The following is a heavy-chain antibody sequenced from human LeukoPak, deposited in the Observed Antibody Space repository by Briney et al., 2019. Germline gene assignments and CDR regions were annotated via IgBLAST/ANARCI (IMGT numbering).Heavy chain of an antibody. D-gene: IGHD3-22*01. J-gene: IGHJ4*02. CDR1: GGSISSGGYY. CDR2: IYHSGST. CDR3: ARHESYYYDSSGYYVDYFDY. V-gene: IGHV4-30-2*01. Sequence: PSETLSLTCTVSGGSISSGGYYWSWIRQPPGKGLEWIGYIYHSGSTYYNPSLKSRVTISVDRSKNQFSLKLSSVTAADTAVYYCARHESYYYDSSGYYVDYFDYWGQGTLVTVSS.